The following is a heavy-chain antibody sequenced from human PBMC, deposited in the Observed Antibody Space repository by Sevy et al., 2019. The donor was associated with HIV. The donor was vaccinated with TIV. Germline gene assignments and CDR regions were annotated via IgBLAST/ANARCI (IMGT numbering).Heavy chain of an antibody. CDR3: ASLLGTSTTFDH. V-gene: IGHV3-7*01. CDR1: GFTFSFIW. Sequence: GGSLRLSCVASGFTFSFIWMAWVRQAPGKGLEWVANIKQGGSEIHYVDSVKGRFTVSRDTARNSLYLQMNSLRAEDTAVYYCASLLGTSTTFDHWGQGTLVTVSS. J-gene: IGHJ4*02. CDR2: IKQGGSEI. D-gene: IGHD7-27*01.